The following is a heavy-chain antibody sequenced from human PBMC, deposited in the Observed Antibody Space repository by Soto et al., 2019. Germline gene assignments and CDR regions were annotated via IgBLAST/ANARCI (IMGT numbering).Heavy chain of an antibody. CDR3: ARFRSVRGVIPLLYYYYGMDV. Sequence: SETLSLTCTVSGGSISSYYWSWIRQPPGKGLEWIGYIYYSGSTNYNPSLKSRVTISVDTSKTQFSLKLSSVTAADTAVYYCARFRSVRGVIPLLYYYYGMDVWGQGTTVT. CDR1: GGSISSYY. D-gene: IGHD3-10*01. J-gene: IGHJ6*02. V-gene: IGHV4-59*01. CDR2: IYYSGST.